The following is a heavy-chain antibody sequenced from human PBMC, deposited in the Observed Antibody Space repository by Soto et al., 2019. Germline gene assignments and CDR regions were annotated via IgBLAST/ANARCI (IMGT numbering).Heavy chain of an antibody. V-gene: IGHV3-48*02. CDR2: ISYDSKTI. CDR3: TRDGWRGYDMDV. CDR1: GFTLSTYS. J-gene: IGHJ6*02. Sequence: EVQLVESGGVLMQPGGSLRLSCAVSGFTLSTYSMNWVRQAPGKGLEWLSYISYDSKTIFYADSMKCRLTISRDNAKNSLYLQMNSLRDEDTAIYYCTRDGWRGYDMDVWGQGTTVTVSS.